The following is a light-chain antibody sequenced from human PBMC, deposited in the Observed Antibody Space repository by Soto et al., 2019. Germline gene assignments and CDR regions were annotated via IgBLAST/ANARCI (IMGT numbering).Light chain of an antibody. Sequence: QSVLTQPPSVSGAPGQRVTISCTGSSTNIGAGYDVHWYQQLPGTAPKLLIYGNSNRPSGVPDRFSGSKSGTSASLAITGLQAEDAANYYCQSYDSSPLFGGGTKLTVL. CDR3: QSYDSSPL. CDR2: GNS. CDR1: STNIGAGYD. J-gene: IGLJ2*01. V-gene: IGLV1-40*01.